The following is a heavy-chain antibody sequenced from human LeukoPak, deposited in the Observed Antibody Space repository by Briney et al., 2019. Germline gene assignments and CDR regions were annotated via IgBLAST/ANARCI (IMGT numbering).Heavy chain of an antibody. Sequence: ASVKVSCKASGYTFTSYFMHWVRQAPGQGLDWMGIINPSGGSTSYAQKFQGRVTMTRDTFTSTVYMELRSLRSEGTAVYYCARDSADYGDYDYWGQGTLVTVSS. CDR3: ARDSADYGDYDY. J-gene: IGHJ4*02. D-gene: IGHD4-17*01. CDR1: GYTFTSYF. CDR2: INPSGGST. V-gene: IGHV1-46*01.